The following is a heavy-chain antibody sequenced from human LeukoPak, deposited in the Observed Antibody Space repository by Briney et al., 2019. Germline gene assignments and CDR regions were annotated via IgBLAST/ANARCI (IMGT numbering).Heavy chain of an antibody. Sequence: GGSLRLSCAASGFTFTNYWMSWVRQAPGKGLELVANIKQDRSEKYYVDSVKGRFTISRDNAKNSLYLQMNSLRAEDTAVYYCARDFRFLEDYWGQGTLVTVSS. CDR2: IKQDRSEK. V-gene: IGHV3-7*01. CDR1: GFTFTNYW. D-gene: IGHD3-3*01. J-gene: IGHJ4*02. CDR3: ARDFRFLEDY.